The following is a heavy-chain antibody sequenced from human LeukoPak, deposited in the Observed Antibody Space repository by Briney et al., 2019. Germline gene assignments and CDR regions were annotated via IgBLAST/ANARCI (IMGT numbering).Heavy chain of an antibody. CDR3: ARDLSRTYTVDY. Sequence: GGSLRLSCAASGFTFSSYGMHWVRQAPGKGLEWVAFASYDGRINSYADFVKGRFTISRDNSKNTLYLQMNTLRREDTAVYFCARDLSRTYTVDYWGQGTLVTVSS. J-gene: IGHJ4*02. CDR2: ASYDGRIN. V-gene: IGHV3-30*19. CDR1: GFTFSSYG. D-gene: IGHD2-2*02.